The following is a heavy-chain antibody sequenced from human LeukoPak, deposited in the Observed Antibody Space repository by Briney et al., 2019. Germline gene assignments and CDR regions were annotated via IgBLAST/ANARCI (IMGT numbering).Heavy chain of an antibody. CDR1: GFTFSSYA. CDR3: AKPYDILTGRDY. CDR2: ISGSGGST. D-gene: IGHD3-9*01. Sequence: GGSLRLSCAASGFTFSSYAMSWVRQAPGKGLEWVLAISGSGGSTYYANSVKGRFTISRDNSKNTLYLQMNSLRAEDTAVYYCAKPYDILTGRDYWGQGTLVTVSS. V-gene: IGHV3-23*01. J-gene: IGHJ4*02.